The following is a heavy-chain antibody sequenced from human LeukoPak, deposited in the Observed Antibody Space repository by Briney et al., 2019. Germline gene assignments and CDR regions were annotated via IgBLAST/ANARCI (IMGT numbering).Heavy chain of an antibody. CDR3: AKDQGTAMVYYYYYGMDV. V-gene: IGHV3-30*02. Sequence: GGSLRLSCAASGFAFSSYGMHWVRQAPGKGLEWVAFIRYDGSNKYYADSVKGRFTISRDNSKNTLYLQMNSLRAEDTAVYYCAKDQGTAMVYYYYYGMDVWGQGTTVTVSS. CDR2: IRYDGSNK. J-gene: IGHJ6*02. D-gene: IGHD5-18*01. CDR1: GFAFSSYG.